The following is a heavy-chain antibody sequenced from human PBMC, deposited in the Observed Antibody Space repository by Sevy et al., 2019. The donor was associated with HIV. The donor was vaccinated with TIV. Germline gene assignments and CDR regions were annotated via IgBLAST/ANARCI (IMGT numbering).Heavy chain of an antibody. CDR1: GFTFAKYS. CDR2: FFFGCGRI. Sequence: GGSLRLSCAASGFTFAKYSMSWVRQAPGKGLEWVSPFFFGCGRINYADSVKGRFTISRDDYKNTLFLQMNSLRAEDTAKYVCAREGCTQPHDYWGQGTLVTVSS. J-gene: IGHJ4*02. V-gene: IGHV3-23*01. D-gene: IGHD2-8*01. CDR3: AREGCTQPHDY.